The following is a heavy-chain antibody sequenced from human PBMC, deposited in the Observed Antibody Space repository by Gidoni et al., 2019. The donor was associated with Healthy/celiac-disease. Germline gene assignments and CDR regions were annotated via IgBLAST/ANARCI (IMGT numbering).Heavy chain of an antibody. Sequence: QVQLQESGPGLVKPSETLSLTCTVSGCSISSYYWSWIRQPPGKGLEWIGYIYYSGSTNYNPSLKSRVTISVDTSKNQFSLKLSSVTAADTAVYYCASLIGGKNNADAFDIWGQGTMVTVSS. CDR1: GCSISSYY. V-gene: IGHV4-59*01. J-gene: IGHJ3*02. D-gene: IGHD3-16*01. CDR2: IYYSGST. CDR3: ASLIGGKNNADAFDI.